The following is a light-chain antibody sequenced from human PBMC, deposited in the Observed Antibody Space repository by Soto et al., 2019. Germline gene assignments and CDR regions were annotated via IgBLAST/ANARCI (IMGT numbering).Light chain of an antibody. Sequence: DIVMTQSPLSLPVTPGEPASISCRSNPSLLHSDGYNYLDWYLQKPGQSPRLLMYLGSHRASGVPDRFSGSGSGTDFTLRISRVEAEDVGVYYCMQALQTWTFGQGTKVEIK. V-gene: IGKV2-28*01. CDR1: PSLLHSDGYNY. J-gene: IGKJ1*01. CDR3: MQALQTWT. CDR2: LGS.